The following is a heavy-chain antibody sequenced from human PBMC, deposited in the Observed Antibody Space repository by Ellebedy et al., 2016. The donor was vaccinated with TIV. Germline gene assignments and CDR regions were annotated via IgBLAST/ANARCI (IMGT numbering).Heavy chain of an antibody. V-gene: IGHV4-39*07. CDR2: ISDSGTT. J-gene: IGHJ6*03. CDR3: ARGDYSVGETIDYFYSYLDV. CDR1: GDSLSSGSYY. Sequence: SEALSLTCTVSGDSLSSGSYYWAWIRHPPGKGPEWIGCISDSGTTYYNPSLKSRVTISVDTSTNQFSLKLNSVTAADTAVYYCARGDYSVGETIDYFYSYLDVWGKGATVTVSS. D-gene: IGHD1-26*01.